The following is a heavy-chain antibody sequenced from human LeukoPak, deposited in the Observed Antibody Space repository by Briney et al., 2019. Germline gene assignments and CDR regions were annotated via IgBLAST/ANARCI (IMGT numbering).Heavy chain of an antibody. CDR1: GYTFTGYY. D-gene: IGHD6-6*01. CDR2: INPNSGGT. CDR3: ARCLRNYYSSSSRGLGY. Sequence: ASVTVSCKSSGYTFTGYYMHWVRQAPGQGLEWMGWINPNSGGTNYAQKFQGRVTMTRDTSISTAYMELSRLRSDDTAVYYCARCLRNYYSSSSRGLGYWGQGTLVTVSS. J-gene: IGHJ4*02. V-gene: IGHV1-2*02.